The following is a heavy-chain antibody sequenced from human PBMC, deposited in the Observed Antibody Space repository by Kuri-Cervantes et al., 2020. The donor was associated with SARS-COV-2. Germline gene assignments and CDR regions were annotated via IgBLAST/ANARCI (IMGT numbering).Heavy chain of an antibody. CDR1: GFTFSSYA. Sequence: GGSLRLSCAASGFTFSSYAMHWVRQAPGKGLEWVAVISYDGSNKYYADSVKGRFTISRDNSKNTLYLQMNSLRAEDTAVYYCARDGYYDFWSGILRDSRTESYFDYWGQGTRVTGYS. CDR2: ISYDGSNK. D-gene: IGHD3-3*01. CDR3: ARDGYYDFWSGILRDSRTESYFDY. V-gene: IGHV3-30*04. J-gene: IGHJ4*02.